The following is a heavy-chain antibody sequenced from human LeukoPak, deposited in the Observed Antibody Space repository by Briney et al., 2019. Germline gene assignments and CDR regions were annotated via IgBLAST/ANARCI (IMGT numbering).Heavy chain of an antibody. V-gene: IGHV4-39*01. CDR2: IYYSGRT. D-gene: IGHD3-10*01. J-gene: IGHJ3*02. CDR3: ARLFPLMVRGVSDAFDI. CDR1: GGSISSSSYY. Sequence: SETLSLTCTVSGGSISSSSYYWGWIRQPPGKGLEWIGSIYYSGRTYYNPSLKSRVTISVDTSKNQFSLKLSSVTAADTAVYYCARLFPLMVRGVSDAFDIWGQGTMVTVSS.